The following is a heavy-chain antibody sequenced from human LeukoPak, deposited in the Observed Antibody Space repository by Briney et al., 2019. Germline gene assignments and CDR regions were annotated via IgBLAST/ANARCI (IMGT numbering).Heavy chain of an antibody. CDR2: INPSGGST. J-gene: IGHJ5*02. V-gene: IGHV1-46*01. CDR3: ARGDIVVVPAAIEGYNWFDP. CDR1: GYTFTSYY. Sequence: GASVKVSCKASGYTFTSYYMHWVRQAPGQGLEWMGIINPSGGSTSYAQKFQGRVTMTRDMSTSTVYMELSSLGSEDTAVYYCARGDIVVVPAAIEGYNWFDPWGQGTLVTVSS. D-gene: IGHD2-2*01.